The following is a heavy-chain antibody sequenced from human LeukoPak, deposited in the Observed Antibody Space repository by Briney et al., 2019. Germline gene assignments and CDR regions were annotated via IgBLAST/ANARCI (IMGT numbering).Heavy chain of an antibody. CDR2: IIPFLGIT. CDR1: GGTFSTYA. J-gene: IGHJ4*02. CDR3: ARGKDNSIYAYFFDY. Sequence: ASVKVSCKASGGTFSTYAFSWVRQAPGQRLEWMGRIIPFLGITDYAHKFQGRVTITADKSTSTAYMELSSLRSEDTAVYYCARGKDNSIYAYFFDYWGQGTLVTVSS. D-gene: IGHD2/OR15-2a*01. V-gene: IGHV1-69*04.